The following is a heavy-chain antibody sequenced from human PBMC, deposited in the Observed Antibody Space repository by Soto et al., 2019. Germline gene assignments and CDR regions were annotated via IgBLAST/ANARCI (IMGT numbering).Heavy chain of an antibody. CDR3: ALPYAGDPAGFDY. CDR2: VQGNGIGT. Sequence: GGSLRLSCEASGFTFSDYWIHWVRQAPGRGLVWVSRVQGNGIGTNHAASVEGRFTISRDNAKNTVYLQMNGLRSDDTALYYCALPYAGDPAGFDYWGQGTLVTVSS. CDR1: GFTFSDYW. D-gene: IGHD2-21*02. J-gene: IGHJ4*02. V-gene: IGHV3-74*01.